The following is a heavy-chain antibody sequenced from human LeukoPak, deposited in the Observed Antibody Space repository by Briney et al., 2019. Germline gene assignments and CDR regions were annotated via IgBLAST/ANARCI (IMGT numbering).Heavy chain of an antibody. D-gene: IGHD3-22*01. CDR2: ISGSGGST. CDR3: AKANHYYDSSGYYYLPSRGFDY. V-gene: IGHV3-23*01. J-gene: IGHJ4*02. Sequence: GGSLRLSCAASGFTFSSYDMSWVRQAPGKGLEWVSPISGSGGSTYYADSVKGRFTISRDNSKNTLYLQMNSLRAEDTAVYYCAKANHYYDSSGYYYLPSRGFDYWGQGTLVTVSS. CDR1: GFTFSSYD.